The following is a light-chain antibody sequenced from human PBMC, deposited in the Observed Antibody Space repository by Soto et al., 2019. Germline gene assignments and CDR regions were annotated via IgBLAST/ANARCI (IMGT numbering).Light chain of an antibody. V-gene: IGKV3-20*01. CDR3: QQYGRSPPFT. Sequence: MVLTQSPGTLSLSPGERATLSCRASQSVSSNYIAWYQQKLGQAPRLLIYGASSRATGIPDRFSGSGSGTDFTLTISRLEPEDFAVYFCQQYGRSPPFTFGQGTKVEIK. J-gene: IGKJ2*01. CDR2: GAS. CDR1: QSVSSNY.